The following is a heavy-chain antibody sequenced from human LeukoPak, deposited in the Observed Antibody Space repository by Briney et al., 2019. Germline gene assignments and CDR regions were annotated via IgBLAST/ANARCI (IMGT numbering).Heavy chain of an antibody. J-gene: IGHJ4*02. Sequence: GASVKVSCKAAGYTFTVYYMHWVRQAPGQGLEWMGWINPNSGGTNYAQKFQGRGTMTRDTSISTAYMELSRLRSDDTAVYYCARGWAYYYDSSGHYYFDYWGQGTLVTVSS. V-gene: IGHV1-2*02. CDR3: ARGWAYYYDSSGHYYFDY. CDR2: INPNSGGT. CDR1: GYTFTVYY. D-gene: IGHD3-22*01.